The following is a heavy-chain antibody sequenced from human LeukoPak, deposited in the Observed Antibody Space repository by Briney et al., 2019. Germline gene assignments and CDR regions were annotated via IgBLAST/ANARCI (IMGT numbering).Heavy chain of an antibody. CDR2: IYKTGST. J-gene: IGHJ4*02. CDR1: GDSITSGGYY. Sequence: SQTLSLTCTVSGDSITSGGYYWSWIRQRPGKGLEWIGYIYKTGSTYYNPSLKSRVTTSVGTSRNQFSLKLNSVTAADTAVYYCARDVLRWGQGTLVTVSS. V-gene: IGHV4-31*03. CDR3: ARDVLR.